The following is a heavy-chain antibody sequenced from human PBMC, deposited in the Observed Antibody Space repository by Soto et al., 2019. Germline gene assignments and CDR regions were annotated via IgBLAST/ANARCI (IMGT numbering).Heavy chain of an antibody. J-gene: IGHJ6*02. CDR2: ISYDGSNK. CDR1: GFTFSSYG. Sequence: QVQLVESGGGVVQPGRSLGLSCAASGFTFSSYGMHWVRQAPGKGLEWVAVISYDGSNKYYADSVKGRFTISRDNSKNTLYLQMNSLRAEDTAVYYCAKEVQLWLSSSHGMDVWGQGTAVTVSS. D-gene: IGHD5-18*01. V-gene: IGHV3-30*18. CDR3: AKEVQLWLSSSHGMDV.